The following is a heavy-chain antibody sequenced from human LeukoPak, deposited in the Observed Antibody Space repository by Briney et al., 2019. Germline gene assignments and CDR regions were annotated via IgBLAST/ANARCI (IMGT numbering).Heavy chain of an antibody. D-gene: IGHD2-15*01. Sequence: GGSLRLSCAASGFTFSSYAMGWVRQAPGKGLEWVSAISDTGNRTYYADSVKGRFTISRDNSKNTLYLQMNSLRAEDTAVYYCAKWGCSGGSCYPFDYWGQGTLVTVSS. V-gene: IGHV3-23*01. CDR1: GFTFSSYA. CDR2: ISDTGNRT. CDR3: AKWGCSGGSCYPFDY. J-gene: IGHJ4*02.